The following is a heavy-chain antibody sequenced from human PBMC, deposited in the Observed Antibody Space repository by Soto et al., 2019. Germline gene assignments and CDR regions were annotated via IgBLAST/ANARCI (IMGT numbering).Heavy chain of an antibody. CDR1: GGSISSGDYC. CDR2: IYYSGST. V-gene: IGHV4-61*08. CDR3: ARALMSGYYTGNWFDP. J-gene: IGHJ5*02. D-gene: IGHD3-3*01. Sequence: PSETLSLTCTVSGGSISSGDYCWSRIRQPPGKGLGWIGYIYYSGSTNYNPSLKSRVTISVDTSKNQFSLKLSSVSAADTAVYYCARALMSGYYTGNWFDPWGQGTLVTVSS.